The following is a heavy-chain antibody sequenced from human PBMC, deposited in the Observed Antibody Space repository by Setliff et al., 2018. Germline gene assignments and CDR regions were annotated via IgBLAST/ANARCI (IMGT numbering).Heavy chain of an antibody. CDR2: IREDGSGN. D-gene: IGHD3-16*01. J-gene: IGHJ3*02. CDR1: GFPFSGSW. V-gene: IGHV3-7*01. Sequence: RLSCAASGFPFSGSWMAWVRQAPGQGLEWVADIREDGSGNFYADSVRGRFTISRDNARNSLFLQMNSLSAEDTAVYYCARDPEGGEFDIWGQGTLVTISS. CDR3: ARDPEGGEFDI.